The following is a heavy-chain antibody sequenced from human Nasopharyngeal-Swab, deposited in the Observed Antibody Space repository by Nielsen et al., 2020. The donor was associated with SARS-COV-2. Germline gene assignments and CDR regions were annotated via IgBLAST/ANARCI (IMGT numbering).Heavy chain of an antibody. J-gene: IGHJ6*03. D-gene: IGHD2-2*01. Sequence: GESLKISCAAPGFDLSRFSLHWVRQAPGGELQYVAAISPSGDGAYYGSSVRGRFTISRDNTKNIVDLQMGTLSSEDMAVYFCARATLPAGAYYMDVWGRGTTVTVSS. CDR3: ARATLPAGAYYMDV. CDR1: GFDLSRFS. CDR2: ISPSGDGA. V-gene: IGHV3-64*01.